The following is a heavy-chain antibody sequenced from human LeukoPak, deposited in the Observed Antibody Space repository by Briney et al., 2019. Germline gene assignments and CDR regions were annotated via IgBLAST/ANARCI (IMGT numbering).Heavy chain of an antibody. Sequence: PSETLSLTCTVSGGSISSSSYYWGWIRQPPGKGLEWIGYISYSGSTNYNPSLKSRVTISVDTSKNQFSLKLRSVTAADTAVYYCARDRGNSGAAYFDYWGQGTLVTVSS. CDR1: GGSISSSSYY. CDR3: ARDRGNSGAAYFDY. CDR2: ISYSGST. V-gene: IGHV4-61*01. J-gene: IGHJ4*02. D-gene: IGHD4-23*01.